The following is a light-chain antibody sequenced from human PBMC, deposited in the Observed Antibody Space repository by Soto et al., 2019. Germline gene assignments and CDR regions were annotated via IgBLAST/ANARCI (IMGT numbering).Light chain of an antibody. CDR3: QPYNDWLPIT. J-gene: IGKJ5*01. CDR1: QSVASN. V-gene: IGKV3-15*01. CDR2: GAS. Sequence: EIVITHSPFTLPVPKRESATPSCRASQSVASNLAWYQQKPGQAARILIYGASTRATGIPARFSGSASGTEFTLTISSLQSEDFAVCYCQPYNDWLPITFGQGARLEVK.